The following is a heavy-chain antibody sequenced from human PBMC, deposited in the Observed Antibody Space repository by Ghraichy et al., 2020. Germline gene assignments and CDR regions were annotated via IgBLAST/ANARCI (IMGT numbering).Heavy chain of an antibody. CDR2: IGWNTNNI. Sequence: GGSLRLSCAASGFTFDDSTMHWVRHAPGKGLEWVAGIGWNTNNIGYADSVKGRFTISRDNAKNSLYLQMNSLRLEDTAFYYCAKGKERLAVAGWGYYLHYWGQGTLVTVSS. J-gene: IGHJ4*02. V-gene: IGHV3-9*01. CDR1: GFTFDDST. D-gene: IGHD6-19*01. CDR3: AKGKERLAVAGWGYYLHY.